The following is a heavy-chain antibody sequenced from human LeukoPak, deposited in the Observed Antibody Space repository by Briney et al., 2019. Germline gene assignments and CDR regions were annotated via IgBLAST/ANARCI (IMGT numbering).Heavy chain of an antibody. J-gene: IGHJ4*02. CDR1: GVTFSDYY. CDR3: GYYDSSGYYDNDY. D-gene: IGHD3-22*01. Sequence: PGGSLRLSCAASGVTFSDYYMSWIRQAPGKGLEWVSYISSSGSTIYYADSVKGRFTISRDNAKNSLYLQMNSLRAEDTAVYYCGYYDSSGYYDNDYWGQGTLVTVSS. CDR2: ISSSGSTI. V-gene: IGHV3-11*01.